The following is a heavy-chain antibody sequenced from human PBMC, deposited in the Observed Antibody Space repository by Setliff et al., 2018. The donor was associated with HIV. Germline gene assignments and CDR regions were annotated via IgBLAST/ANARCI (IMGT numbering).Heavy chain of an antibody. CDR1: GGSISSSSYY. J-gene: IGHJ5*02. CDR2: IYYSGST. CDR3: ARRRGYCSGGTCYSGDYWFDP. Sequence: PSETLSLTCTVSGGSISSSSYYWAWVRQPPGKGLEWIGSIYYSGSTSYNPSLKSRVTISVDTSKNQFSLKLRSVTAADTAVYYCARRRGYCSGGTCYSGDYWFDPWGQGTLVTVSS. V-gene: IGHV4-39*01. D-gene: IGHD2-15*01.